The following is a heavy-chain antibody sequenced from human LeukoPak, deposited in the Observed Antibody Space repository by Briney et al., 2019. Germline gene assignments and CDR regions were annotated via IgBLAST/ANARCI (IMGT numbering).Heavy chain of an antibody. D-gene: IGHD2-8*01. Sequence: GASVKVSCKASGYNFISYYMHWVRQAPRQGLEWMGIINPSGGSTSYAQKFQDRVTMTRDTSTSTVYMELSSLKSEDTAVYYCAREDVVLVDAVRYYYYGMDVWGQGTTVTVS. CDR1: GYNFISYY. J-gene: IGHJ6*02. CDR3: AREDVVLVDAVRYYYYGMDV. V-gene: IGHV1-46*01. CDR2: INPSGGST.